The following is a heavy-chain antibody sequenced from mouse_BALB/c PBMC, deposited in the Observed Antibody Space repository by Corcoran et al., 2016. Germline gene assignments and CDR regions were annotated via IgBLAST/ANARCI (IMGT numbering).Heavy chain of an antibody. CDR3: ARNDFHY. CDR2: ILPGSGST. Sequence: QVQLQQSGAELMKPGASVKISCKATGYTFSSYWIEWVKQRPGHGLEWIGEILPGSGSTNYNEKFKGKATFTADTSSNTAYMQLSSLTSEDAAVYYWARNDFHYWGQGTTLAVSA. J-gene: IGHJ2*01. CDR1: GYTFSSYW. D-gene: IGHD2-4*01. V-gene: IGHV1-9*01.